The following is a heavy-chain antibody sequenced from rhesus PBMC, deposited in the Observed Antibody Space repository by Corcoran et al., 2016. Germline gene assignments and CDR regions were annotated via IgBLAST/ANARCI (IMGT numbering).Heavy chain of an antibody. D-gene: IGHD4-23*01. CDR2: ISYSGST. V-gene: IGHV4-122*02. CDR1: GYSISSGYG. J-gene: IGHJ4*01. CDR3: AGDAGYSNYGFDY. Sequence: QLQLQESGPGLVKPSETLSLTCAVSGYSISSGYGWSWIRQPPGKGLEWIWYISYSGSTSYNPSLKSRVTLSRDTSKNQFSLQLSSVTAADTAVYYCAGDAGYSNYGFDYWGQGVLVTVSS.